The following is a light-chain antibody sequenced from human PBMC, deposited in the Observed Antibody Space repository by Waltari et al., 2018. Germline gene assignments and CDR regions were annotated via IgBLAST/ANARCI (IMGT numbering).Light chain of an antibody. CDR3: NSYTGSSSWM. J-gene: IGLJ3*02. CDR2: DVS. Sequence: QSALTHPTSVSGSPGQSVTISCPGPSRDVAFYTSVSWYQQYPGKVPQLLIYDVSDRPSGFSSRFSGSKSGNTASLTISGLQADDEADYYCNSYTGSSSWMFGGGTKLTVL. CDR1: SRDVAFYTS. V-gene: IGLV2-14*01.